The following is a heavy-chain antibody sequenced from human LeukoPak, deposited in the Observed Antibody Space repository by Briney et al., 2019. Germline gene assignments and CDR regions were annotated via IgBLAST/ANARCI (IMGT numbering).Heavy chain of an antibody. CDR3: AREGTYCSRTSCYDSFLDY. D-gene: IGHD2-2*01. Sequence: SETLSLTCSVSGDSIRSYYWSWIRQPAGKGLEWIGRIYTSGSTNYNPSLKTRVTMSVDTSKNQFSLRLGSVTAADTAVYYCAREGTYCSRTSCYDSFLDYWGQGTLVTVSS. J-gene: IGHJ4*02. CDR1: GDSIRSYY. V-gene: IGHV4-4*07. CDR2: IYTSGST.